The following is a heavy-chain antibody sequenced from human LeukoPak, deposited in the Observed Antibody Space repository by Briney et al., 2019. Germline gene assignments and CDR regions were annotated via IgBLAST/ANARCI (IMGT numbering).Heavy chain of an antibody. D-gene: IGHD4-17*01. CDR3: AREVTTLTTFGFDY. J-gene: IGHJ4*02. CDR2: INYDGSTI. V-gene: IGHV3-74*01. CDR1: GFTFSISW. Sequence: SGGSLRLSCVASGFTFSISWMHWVRHAPGKGLVWVSRINYDGSTIDYADSVKGRFTISRDNAKNTLYLQMNSLRVEDTAVYYCAREVTTLTTFGFDYWGQGTLVTVSS.